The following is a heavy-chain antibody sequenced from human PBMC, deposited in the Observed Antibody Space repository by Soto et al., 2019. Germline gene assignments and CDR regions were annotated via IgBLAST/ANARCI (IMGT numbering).Heavy chain of an antibody. D-gene: IGHD5-18*01. J-gene: IGHJ6*02. CDR3: ARVKYSPPYYCYYGMDV. Sequence: QVQLVPSGAEVKKHGASVKVSCKASGYTFTSYGISWVRQAPGQGLEGGGWSSAYNGNTNYAQKIQGRVTMTTDTSTITAYMELRSLRSDDTAVYYCARVKYSPPYYCYYGMDVWGQGTTVTVSS. CDR2: SSAYNGNT. V-gene: IGHV1-18*01. CDR1: GYTFTSYG.